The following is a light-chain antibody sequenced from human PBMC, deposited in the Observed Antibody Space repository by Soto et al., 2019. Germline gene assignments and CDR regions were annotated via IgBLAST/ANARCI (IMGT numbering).Light chain of an antibody. Sequence: QSVLTQPPSVSGAPGQRVTISCTGSSSNIGAGYDVHWYQQLPGTAPKLLIYGNSNRPSGVPDRFSGSKSGTSASLAITGLQAEDEDEYYCHSYDSSLSGVVFGGGTKVTVL. CDR2: GNS. V-gene: IGLV1-40*01. CDR1: SSNIGAGYD. J-gene: IGLJ2*01. CDR3: HSYDSSLSGVV.